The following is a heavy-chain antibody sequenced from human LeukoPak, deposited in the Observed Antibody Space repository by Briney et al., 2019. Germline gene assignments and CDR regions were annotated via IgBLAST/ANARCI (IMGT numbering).Heavy chain of an antibody. J-gene: IGHJ5*02. D-gene: IGHD1-26*01. CDR2: IYYSGST. CDR1: GGSISSGDYY. V-gene: IGHV4-30-4*01. Sequence: PSETLSLTCTVSGGSISSGDYYWSWIRQPPGKGLEWIGYIYYSGSTYYNPSLKSRVTISVDTSKNQFSLKLSSVTAADTAVYYCARDGSLEKNTAWFDPWGQGTLVTVSS. CDR3: ARDGSLEKNTAWFDP.